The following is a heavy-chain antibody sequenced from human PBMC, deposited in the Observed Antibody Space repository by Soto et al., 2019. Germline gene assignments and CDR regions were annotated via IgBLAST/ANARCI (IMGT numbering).Heavy chain of an antibody. V-gene: IGHV4-34*01. CDR2: IHHSGST. J-gene: IGHJ5*01. CDR3: ARGISMPVVVQADAPDKYYFDS. CDR1: DGSSSGYL. Sequence: SLTYAVGDGSSSGYLRSVMRPPAQGGLEWSGEIHHSGSTNYNPPLKSRVTISVDTSKNQFSLKLSSLTAADTAVYYCARGISMPVVVQADAPDKYYFDSWSQGTLVTVSS. D-gene: IGHD3-22*01.